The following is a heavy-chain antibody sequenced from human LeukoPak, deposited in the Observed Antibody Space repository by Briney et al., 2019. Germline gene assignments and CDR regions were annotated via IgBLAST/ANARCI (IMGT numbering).Heavy chain of an antibody. CDR2: INHSGST. V-gene: IGHV4-39*07. J-gene: IGHJ4*02. CDR1: GGSISSSSYY. Sequence: SETLSLTCTVSGGSISSSSYYWSWIRQPPGKGLEWIGEINHSGSTNYNPSLKSRVTISVDTSKNQFSLKLSSVTAADTAVYYCARGGAPTDYWGQGTLVTVSS. CDR3: ARGGAPTDY. D-gene: IGHD3-10*01.